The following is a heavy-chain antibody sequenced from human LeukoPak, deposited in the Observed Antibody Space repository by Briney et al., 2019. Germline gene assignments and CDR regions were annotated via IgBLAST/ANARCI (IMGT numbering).Heavy chain of an antibody. J-gene: IGHJ4*02. CDR3: ARGTYYYDSSGYYYVYYFDY. CDR2: IYYSGST. V-gene: IGHV4-59*01. Sequence: SXXLXLTCTVSGGSISSYYWSWIRQPPGKGLEWIGYIYYSGSTNYNPSLKRRVTISVDTSKNQFSLKLSSVTAADTAVYYCARGTYYYDSSGYYYVYYFDYWGQGTLVTVSS. CDR1: GGSISSYY. D-gene: IGHD3-22*01.